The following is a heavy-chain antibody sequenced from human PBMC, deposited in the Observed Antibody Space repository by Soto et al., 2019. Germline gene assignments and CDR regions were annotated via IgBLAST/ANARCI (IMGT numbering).Heavy chain of an antibody. CDR2: IIPLFGTS. CDR3: ARDNPIVTTNYFYFYYGMDV. V-gene: IGHV1-69*01. D-gene: IGHD4-4*01. CDR1: GDTFSTYG. J-gene: IGHJ6*02. Sequence: QVKLVQSGAEVKEPGSSVKVSCKASGDTFSTYGINWVRQAPGQGLEWMGGIIPLFGTSTYAQKFQGRVTITADVTSSTAYLELSSLRSEDTAVFYCARDNPIVTTNYFYFYYGMDVWGQGTTVTVSS.